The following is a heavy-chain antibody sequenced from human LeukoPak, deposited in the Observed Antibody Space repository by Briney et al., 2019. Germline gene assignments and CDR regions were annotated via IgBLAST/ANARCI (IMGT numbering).Heavy chain of an antibody. CDR1: GVIFSEFG. J-gene: IGHJ6*04. CDR2: IRYDGGDQ. D-gene: IGHD2-2*01. V-gene: IGHV3-30*02. CDR3: AKVGGSFCTSLSCFGLDV. Sequence: TGGSLRPSCTASGVIFSEFGMHWVRQAPGKGLEWVTFIRYDGGDQYYAESVKGRFTISRDNSKNTVYLQMNSLRPEDTAVYYCAKVGGSFCTSLSCFGLDVWGKGTTVTVSP.